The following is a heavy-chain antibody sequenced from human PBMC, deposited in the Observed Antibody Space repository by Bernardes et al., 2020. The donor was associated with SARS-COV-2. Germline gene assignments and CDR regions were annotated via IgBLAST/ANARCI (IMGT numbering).Heavy chain of an antibody. CDR2: ISGSGGST. V-gene: IGHV3-23*01. D-gene: IGHD2-21*01. J-gene: IGHJ4*02. CDR1: GFTFSSYA. Sequence: GGSLRLSCAASGFTFSSYAMSWVRQAPGKGLEWVSAISGSGGSTYYADSVKGRFTISRDNSKNTLYLQMNSLRAEDTAVYYCAKGYSGYDYVAYCGGDCFDYWGQGTLVTVSS. CDR3: AKGYSGYDYVAYCGGDCFDY.